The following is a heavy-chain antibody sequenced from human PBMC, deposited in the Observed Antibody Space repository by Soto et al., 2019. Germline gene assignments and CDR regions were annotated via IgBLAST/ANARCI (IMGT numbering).Heavy chain of an antibody. D-gene: IGHD2-15*01. Sequence: QVQLVQSGAEVKKPGSSVKVSCKASGGTFSSYAISWVRQAPGQGLEWMGGIIPIFGTANYAQKFQGRVTITADESTSTAYMELSSLRSEDTAVYYCARNPDIGVVASHYYYGMDVWGQGTTVTVSS. V-gene: IGHV1-69*01. CDR3: ARNPDIGVVASHYYYGMDV. J-gene: IGHJ6*02. CDR2: IIPIFGTA. CDR1: GGTFSSYA.